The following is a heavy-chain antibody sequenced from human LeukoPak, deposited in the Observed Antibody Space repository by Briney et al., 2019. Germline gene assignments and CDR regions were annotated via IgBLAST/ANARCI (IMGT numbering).Heavy chain of an antibody. Sequence: GGSLRLSCAASGFTFSSYAMSWVRQVPGKGLEWVSGISGGDGTTFYADSVKGRFTISRDNSKNTLYLQMNSLRAEDTAVYYCAKAGSLDIAARQNYWGQGTLVTVSS. CDR2: ISGGDGTT. D-gene: IGHD6-6*01. V-gene: IGHV3-23*01. CDR3: AKAGSLDIAARQNY. CDR1: GFTFSSYA. J-gene: IGHJ4*02.